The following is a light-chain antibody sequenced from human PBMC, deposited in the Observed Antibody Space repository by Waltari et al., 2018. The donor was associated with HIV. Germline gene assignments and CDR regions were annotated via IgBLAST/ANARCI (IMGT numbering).Light chain of an antibody. J-gene: IGLJ2*01. CDR2: RDN. Sequence: SSDLTQPPSMSLSPGQNARITCSGDALPKQYVYWYQQKPGQAPVLIISRDNERPSGVPDRFSGSRSGTTATATLTISGVQTEDEADYYCQSADITNIWVFGGGTKLTVL. CDR1: ALPKQY. V-gene: IGLV3-25*03. CDR3: QSADITNIWV.